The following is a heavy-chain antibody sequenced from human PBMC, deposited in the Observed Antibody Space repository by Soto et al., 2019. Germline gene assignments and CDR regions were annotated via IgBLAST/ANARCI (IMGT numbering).Heavy chain of an antibody. CDR1: GGSISSGDYY. V-gene: IGHV4-30-4*01. Sequence: SETLSLTCTVSGGSISSGDYYWSWIRQPPGKGLEWIGYIYYSGSTYYNPSLKSRVTISVDTSKNQFSLKLSSVTAADTAVYYCARSPFGELSSYLDYWGQGTLVNVSS. D-gene: IGHD3-10*01. J-gene: IGHJ4*02. CDR2: IYYSGST. CDR3: ARSPFGELSSYLDY.